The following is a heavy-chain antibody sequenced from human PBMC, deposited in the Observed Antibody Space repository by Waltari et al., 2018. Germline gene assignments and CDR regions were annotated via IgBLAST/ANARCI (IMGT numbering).Heavy chain of an antibody. CDR3: GRREGSVTMVRGIDQ. D-gene: IGHD3-10*01. CDR2: INSDGRGT. CDR1: GFTSSSAC. V-gene: IGHV3-74*01. J-gene: IGHJ4*02. Sequence: VQLVESGGGSVQPGGPLRLSSAASGFTSSSACMHWVRQGTGKGRVWFLRINSDGRGTGYADSVKGRFTISRDNAKNTLYLQMNSLRAEDTALYYCGRREGSVTMVRGIDQWGQGTLVTVSS.